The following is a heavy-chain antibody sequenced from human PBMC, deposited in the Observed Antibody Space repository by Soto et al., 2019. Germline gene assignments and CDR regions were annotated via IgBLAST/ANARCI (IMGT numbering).Heavy chain of an antibody. CDR3: ARHHCSGDTCYYCAQ. D-gene: IGHD2-15*01. Sequence: PSETLSLTFTFSGGSINIYYWSWIRQPPGKGLEWIGYIYYSGSTSYNPSLKSRVSISVDTSKNQFSLKLSSVTAADTAVYYCARHHCSGDTCYYCAQWGQGTLVTVS. V-gene: IGHV4-59*08. CDR1: GGSINIYY. CDR2: IYYSGST. J-gene: IGHJ4*02.